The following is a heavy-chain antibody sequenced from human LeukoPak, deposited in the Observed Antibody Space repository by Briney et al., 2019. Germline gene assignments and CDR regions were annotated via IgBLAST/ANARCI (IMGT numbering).Heavy chain of an antibody. CDR3: ARAQFSWPGGFYYYYYYMDV. CDR2: ISSSSSYI. J-gene: IGHJ6*03. D-gene: IGHD6-13*01. Sequence: GGSLRLSCAASGFTFSSYSMNWVRQAPGKGLEWVSSISSSSSYIYYADSVKGRFTISRDNAKNSLYLQMNSLRAEDTAVYYCARAQFSWPGGFYYYYYYMDVWGKGTTVTVSS. V-gene: IGHV3-21*01. CDR1: GFTFSSYS.